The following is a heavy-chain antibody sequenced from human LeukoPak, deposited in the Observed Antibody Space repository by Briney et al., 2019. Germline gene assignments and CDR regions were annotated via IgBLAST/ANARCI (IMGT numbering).Heavy chain of an antibody. J-gene: IGHJ3*02. CDR3: ARQSVDDAFDI. CDR2: IYYSGST. V-gene: IGHV4-61*05. CDR1: GGSISSSSYY. Sequence: SETLSLTCTVSGGSISSSSYYWGWIRQPPGKGQEWIGYIYYSGSTNYNPSLKSRVTISVDTSKNQFSLKLSSVTAADTAVYYCARQSVDDAFDIWGQGTMVTVSS. D-gene: IGHD4-23*01.